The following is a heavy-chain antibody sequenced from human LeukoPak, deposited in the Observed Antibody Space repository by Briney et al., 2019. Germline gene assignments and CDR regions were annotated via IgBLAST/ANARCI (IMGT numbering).Heavy chain of an antibody. CDR1: GGTFITYA. J-gene: IGHJ4*02. D-gene: IGHD5-18*01. V-gene: IGHV1-69*13. CDR3: ARAQQRWVLDY. Sequence: GASVKVSSKASGGTFITYAISWVRQAPGQGLQWIGGIIPIFGTANYAQKFQGRVTITADEFTSTVYIDLSSLRSEDTAGYYCARAQQRWVLDYWGRGTLVSVSS. CDR2: IIPIFGTA.